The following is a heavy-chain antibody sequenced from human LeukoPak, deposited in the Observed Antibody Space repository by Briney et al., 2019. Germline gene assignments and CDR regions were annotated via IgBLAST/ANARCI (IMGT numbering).Heavy chain of an antibody. CDR1: GFTFDDYA. CDR2: ISWNSGSI. J-gene: IGHJ4*02. Sequence: PGGSLRLSCAASGFTFDDYAMHWVRQAPGKGLEWVSGISWNSGSIGYADSVKGRFTISRDNAKNSLYLQMNSLRAEDTALYYCAKDYIAVAGSALDYWGQGTLVTVSS. D-gene: IGHD6-19*01. CDR3: AKDYIAVAGSALDY. V-gene: IGHV3-9*01.